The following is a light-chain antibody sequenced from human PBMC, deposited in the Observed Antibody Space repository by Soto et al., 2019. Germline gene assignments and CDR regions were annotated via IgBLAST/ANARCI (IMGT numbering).Light chain of an antibody. V-gene: IGKV3-20*01. CDR2: GAS. CDR1: QSVSNSY. J-gene: IGKJ5*01. CDR3: QQYGTTRIT. Sequence: EIVLTQSPATLSLSPGEIATLSCMSSQSVSNSYLAWYQQKPGQAPRLLMYGASNRATGIPDRFSGSGSETDFTLTISRLEPEDFAVYYCQQYGTTRITFGQGTRLEIK.